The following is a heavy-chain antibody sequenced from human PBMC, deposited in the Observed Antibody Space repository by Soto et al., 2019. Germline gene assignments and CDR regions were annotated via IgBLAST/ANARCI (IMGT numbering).Heavy chain of an antibody. J-gene: IGHJ4*02. CDR2: TYHRGST. D-gene: IGHD3-16*02. CDR1: GVSISSYF. CDR3: ARIGGYHGPLDY. Sequence: PSETLSLTCTVSGVSISSYFWSWIRQPPGRGLEWIGYTYHRGSTNYSPFLKSRVAISLDTSENQFSLEVNSVTAADTAVYYCARIGGYHGPLDYWGQGTPVTVSS. V-gene: IGHV4-59*01.